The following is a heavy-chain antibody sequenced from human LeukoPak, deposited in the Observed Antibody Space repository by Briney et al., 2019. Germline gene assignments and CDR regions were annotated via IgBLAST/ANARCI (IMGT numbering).Heavy chain of an antibody. D-gene: IGHD1-26*01. Sequence: SETLSLTCAVYGGSFSGYYWSWIRQPPGKGLEWIGEIDRSGSTNYSPSLESRVTISADTSKNQFSLKLSSVTAADTAVYYCGRGSHAAWELIQRWGQGTLVTVSS. CDR1: GGSFSGYY. CDR2: IDRSGST. CDR3: GRGSHAAWELIQR. V-gene: IGHV4-34*01. J-gene: IGHJ1*01.